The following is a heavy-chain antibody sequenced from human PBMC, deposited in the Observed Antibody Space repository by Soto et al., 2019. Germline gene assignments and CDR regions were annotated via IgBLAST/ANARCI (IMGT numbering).Heavy chain of an antibody. J-gene: IGHJ3*02. CDR2: IYYSGST. CDR1: GGSISSGGYY. D-gene: IGHD3-9*01. Sequence: SETLSLTCTVSGGSISSGGYYWSWIRQHPGKGLEWIGYIYYSGSTYYNPSLKSRVTISVDTSKNQFSLKLSSVTAADTAVYYCARDEGYVILMGYWVAKAFDICGQAIMLTL. CDR3: ARDEGYVILMGYWVAKAFDI. V-gene: IGHV4-31*03.